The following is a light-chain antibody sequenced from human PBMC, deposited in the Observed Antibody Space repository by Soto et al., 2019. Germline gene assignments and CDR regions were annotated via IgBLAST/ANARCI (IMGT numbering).Light chain of an antibody. V-gene: IGKV1-39*01. CDR3: QQYGSSPWT. CDR1: QSISTY. J-gene: IGKJ1*01. CDR2: AAS. Sequence: IQMPQSPSSLSASVGDRVTITCRANQSISTYLNWYQQKPGKAPKLLIYAASSLQSGVPSRFSGSGSGTDFTLTISRLQPEDFAVYYCQQYGSSPWTFGQGTKVDIK.